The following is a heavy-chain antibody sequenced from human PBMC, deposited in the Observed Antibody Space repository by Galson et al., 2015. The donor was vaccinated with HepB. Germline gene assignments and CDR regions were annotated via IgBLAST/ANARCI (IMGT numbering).Heavy chain of an antibody. CDR3: AREQHSGYDRSRRGSKALGEGGMDV. CDR2: INPNSGGT. CDR1: GYTFTGYY. D-gene: IGHD5-12*01. J-gene: IGHJ6*02. V-gene: IGHV1-2*04. Sequence: SVKVSCKASGYTFTGYYMHWVRQAPGQGLEWMGWINPNSGGTNYAQKFQGWVTMTRDTSISTVYMELSSLRSEDTAVYYCAREQHSGYDRSRRGSKALGEGGMDVWGQGTTVTVSS.